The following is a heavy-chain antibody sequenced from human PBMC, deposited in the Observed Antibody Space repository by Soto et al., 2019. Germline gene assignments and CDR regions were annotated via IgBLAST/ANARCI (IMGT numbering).Heavy chain of an antibody. CDR1: GYTFNDFG. Sequence: QVHLLQSGAEVQKPGASVKVSCKTSGYTFNDFGITWVRQAPGLGLEWLGWIYSKAGKMNFAPKFQNRVIMTTDTATSTGFMELTSLSFADSAIYSCARDIAFDIDYWGQGTLVTVS. V-gene: IGHV1-18*01. J-gene: IGHJ4*02. D-gene: IGHD2-15*01. CDR3: ARDIAFDIDY. CDR2: IYSKAGKM.